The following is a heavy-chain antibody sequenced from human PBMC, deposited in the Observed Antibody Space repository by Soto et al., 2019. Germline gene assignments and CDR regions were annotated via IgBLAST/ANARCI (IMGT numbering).Heavy chain of an antibody. D-gene: IGHD3-16*01. V-gene: IGHV4-30-4*01. J-gene: IGHJ6*02. CDR3: ARRKRVNPDAWGYYYYALDV. Sequence: SETLSLTCTVSGGSMSDNFWTWIRQCPAKDLERIGNIHYSGSTYYNPSLKSRITISLDTSKHHFSLSLSSVTAADTALYYCARRKRVNPDAWGYYYYALDVWGPGTTVTVSS. CDR1: GGSMSDNF. CDR2: IHYSGST.